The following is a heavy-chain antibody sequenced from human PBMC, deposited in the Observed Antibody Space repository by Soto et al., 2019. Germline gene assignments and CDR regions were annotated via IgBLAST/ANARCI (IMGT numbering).Heavy chain of an antibody. Sequence: EVHLVESGGGLVQPGGSLRLSCAASGFTFSGYWMSWVRQAPGKGLEWVANIKQGGSEKYYVDSVKGRFTISRDNAKNSLYLQMNRLRAEDTAVYYCASPHVGYLFADDYWGQGTLVTVSS. V-gene: IGHV3-7*01. CDR2: IKQGGSEK. CDR3: ASPHVGYLFADDY. D-gene: IGHD5-12*01. J-gene: IGHJ4*02. CDR1: GFTFSGYW.